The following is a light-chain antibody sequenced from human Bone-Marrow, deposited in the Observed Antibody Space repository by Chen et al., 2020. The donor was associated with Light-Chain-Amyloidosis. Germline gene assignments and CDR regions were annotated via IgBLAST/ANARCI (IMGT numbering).Light chain of an antibody. CDR2: DES. CDR1: NIGSTS. CDR3: QVWDRSSDRPV. V-gene: IGLV3-21*02. J-gene: IGLJ3*02. Sequence: SYVLTQPSSVSVAPGQTAPIACGGNNIGSTSVHWYQQTPGQAPLLVVYDESDRPSGIPERLSGSNAGNTATLTISRVEAGDEADYDCQVWDRSSDRPVFGGGTKLTVL.